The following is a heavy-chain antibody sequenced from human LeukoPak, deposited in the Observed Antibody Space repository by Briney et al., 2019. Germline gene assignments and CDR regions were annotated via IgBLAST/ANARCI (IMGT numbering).Heavy chain of an antibody. Sequence: GGSLRLSCAASGFTFSSYAMHWVRQAPGKGLEWVAVISYDGSNKYYADSVEGRFTISRDNSKNTLYLQMNSLRAEDTAVYYCARVHRLSGYSSGWYGFGYWGQGTLVTVSS. V-gene: IGHV3-30-3*01. CDR3: ARVHRLSGYSSGWYGFGY. CDR2: ISYDGSNK. J-gene: IGHJ4*02. CDR1: GFTFSSYA. D-gene: IGHD6-19*01.